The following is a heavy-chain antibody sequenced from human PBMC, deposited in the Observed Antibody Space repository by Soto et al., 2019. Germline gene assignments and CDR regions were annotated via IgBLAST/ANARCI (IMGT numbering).Heavy chain of an antibody. V-gene: IGHV1-69*01. CDR2: LIPVFGST. CDR1: GGTFSDYA. D-gene: IGHD6-6*01. Sequence: QVQLVQSGAEVKKPGSSVKVSCKASGGTFSDYAISWVRQAPGHGLEWMGGLIPVFGSTHYAQSFQGRLTIPANPSSTAAYMELSRLRSDDAAVYYCARSIGSSSFYFDFWGPGPQVTVSS. J-gene: IGHJ4*02. CDR3: ARSIGSSSFYFDF.